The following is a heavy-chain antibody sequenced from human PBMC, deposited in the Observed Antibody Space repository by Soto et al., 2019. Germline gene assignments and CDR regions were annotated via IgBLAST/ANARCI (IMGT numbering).Heavy chain of an antibody. D-gene: IGHD2-15*01. CDR3: ARYGSGECNRGSCYSPFDY. CDR2: IYYSGST. Sequence: QVQLQESGPGLVKPSQTLSLTCTVSGRSISSVNYYWSWIRQPPGKGLEWIGYIYYSGSTYYNPSLRSRVTISVDTSKNQFSLKLSSVTAADTDVYYCARYGSGECNRGSCYSPFDYWGQGTLVTVSS. CDR1: GRSISSVNYY. J-gene: IGHJ4*02. V-gene: IGHV4-30-4*01.